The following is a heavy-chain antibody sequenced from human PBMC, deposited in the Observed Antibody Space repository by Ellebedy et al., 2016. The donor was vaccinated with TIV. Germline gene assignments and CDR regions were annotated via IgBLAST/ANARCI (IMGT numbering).Heavy chain of an antibody. J-gene: IGHJ4*02. V-gene: IGHV3-23*01. CDR3: VKLDSSGFYYGRLDY. D-gene: IGHD3-22*01. CDR2: IIAGGDST. Sequence: GESLKISCAASGFPFSGHAMSWVRQPPGKGLEWVSGIIAGGDSTHYVDSVKGRFTISRDNSKKTLYLQMNSLRAEDTAVYYCVKLDSSGFYYGRLDYWGQGTLVTVSS. CDR1: GFPFSGHA.